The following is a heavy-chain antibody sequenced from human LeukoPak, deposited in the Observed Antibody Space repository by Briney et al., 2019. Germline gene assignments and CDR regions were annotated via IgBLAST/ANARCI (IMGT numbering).Heavy chain of an antibody. J-gene: IGHJ4*02. Sequence: GGSLRLSCAASGFTFSSYAMSWVRQAPGKGLEWVSAISGSGGSTYYADSVKGRFTISRDNSKNTPYLQMNSLRAEDTAVYYCAKVSPASGSSWYYFDYWGQGTLVTVSS. CDR2: ISGSGGST. CDR3: AKVSPASGSSWYYFDY. D-gene: IGHD6-13*01. CDR1: GFTFSSYA. V-gene: IGHV3-23*01.